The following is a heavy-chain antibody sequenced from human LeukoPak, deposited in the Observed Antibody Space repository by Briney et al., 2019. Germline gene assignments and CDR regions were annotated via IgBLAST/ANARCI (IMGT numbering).Heavy chain of an antibody. CDR3: AKAVERGYSYGYYFDH. CDR1: GFTFDDYA. Sequence: PGRSLRLSCAASGFTFDDYAMHWVRQAPGKGLEWVSGISWNSGSIGYADSVKGRFTISRDNAKNSLYLQMNSLRAEDMALYYCAKAVERGYSYGYYFDHWGQGTLVTVSS. CDR2: ISWNSGSI. D-gene: IGHD5-18*01. V-gene: IGHV3-9*03. J-gene: IGHJ4*02.